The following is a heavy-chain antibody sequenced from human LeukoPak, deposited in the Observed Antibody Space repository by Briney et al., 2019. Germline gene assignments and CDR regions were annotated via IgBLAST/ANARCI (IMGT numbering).Heavy chain of an antibody. Sequence: GASVKVSCKASGYTFTSYYMHWVRQAPGQGLEWMGIINPSGGSTSYAQKFQGRVTMTRDASTSTVYMYLSSLRSEDTAVYYCARDSLYGVVDYWGQGTLVTVSS. J-gene: IGHJ4*02. CDR1: GYTFTSYY. CDR2: INPSGGST. V-gene: IGHV1-46*01. D-gene: IGHD4-17*01. CDR3: ARDSLYGVVDY.